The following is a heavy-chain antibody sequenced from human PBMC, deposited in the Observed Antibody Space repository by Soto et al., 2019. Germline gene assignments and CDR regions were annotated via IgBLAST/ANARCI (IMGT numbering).Heavy chain of an antibody. CDR1: GGSISSGGYY. J-gene: IGHJ6*02. CDR2: IYYSGTS. V-gene: IGHV4-31*03. Sequence: QVQLQESGPGLVQPSQTLSLTCTVSGGSISSGGYYWSWIRQHPGKGLEWIGYIYYSGTSYYNPSLKSRVTISLDTSKNQFSLKLSSVTAADTAVSYCARGGYYFSYGMDVWGQGTTVTVSS. CDR3: ARGGYYFSYGMDV.